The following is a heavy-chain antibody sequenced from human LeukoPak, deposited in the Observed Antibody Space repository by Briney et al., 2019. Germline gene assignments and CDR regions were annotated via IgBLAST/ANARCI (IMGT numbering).Heavy chain of an antibody. J-gene: IGHJ6*03. D-gene: IGHD2-8*01. Sequence: GGSLRLSCAASGFTFSNAWMSWVRQAPGKGLEWVGRIKSKTDGGTTDYAAPVKGRFTISRDDSKNTLYLQMNSLKTEDTAVYYCTTDEDCTNGVCYNPYYYYYMDVWGKGTTVTVSS. CDR2: IKSKTDGGTT. CDR3: TTDEDCTNGVCYNPYYYYYMDV. V-gene: IGHV3-15*01. CDR1: GFTFSNAW.